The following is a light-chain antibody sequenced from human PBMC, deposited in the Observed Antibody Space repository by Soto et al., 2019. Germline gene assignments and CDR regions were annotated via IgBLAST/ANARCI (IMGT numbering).Light chain of an antibody. CDR2: DVS. CDR1: QSVSNF. CDR3: QHRKY. Sequence: EIVLTQSPATLSLSPGERVTLSCRASQSVSNFLAWYQHKPGQAPRLLIYDVSNRATGIPARFSGSGSGTDFNITISSLERENFGVYSWQHRKYFGPGNKVDIK. J-gene: IGKJ3*01. V-gene: IGKV3-11*01.